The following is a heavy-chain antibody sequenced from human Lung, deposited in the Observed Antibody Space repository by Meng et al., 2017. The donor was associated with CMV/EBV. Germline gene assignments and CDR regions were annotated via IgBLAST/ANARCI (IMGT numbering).Heavy chain of an antibody. CDR2: ISYDGWSK. Sequence: SCAASEFTFSHYAMYWVRQAPGKGLDWVAIISYDGWSKYYADSVKGRFTNSRDNSKNTLFLQMNSLRAEDTAVYYCARARGGEKNKYYCYEYGMDVWXQGTXVTVSS. J-gene: IGHJ6*02. D-gene: IGHD1/OR15-1a*01. CDR3: ARARGGEKNKYYCYEYGMDV. V-gene: IGHV3-30*04. CDR1: EFTFSHYA.